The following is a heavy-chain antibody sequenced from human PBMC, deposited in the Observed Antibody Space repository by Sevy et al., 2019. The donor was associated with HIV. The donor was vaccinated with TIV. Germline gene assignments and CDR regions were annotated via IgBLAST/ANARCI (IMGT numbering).Heavy chain of an antibody. V-gene: IGHV1-69*13. D-gene: IGHD6-13*01. CDR3: AGERQQLVLWSSFDY. J-gene: IGHJ4*02. CDR2: IIPIFGTA. Sequence: ASVKVSCKASGGTFSSYAISWVRQAPGQGLEWMGGIIPIFGTANYEQKFQGRVTITADESTSPAYMELSSLRSEDTAVYYCAGERQQLVLWSSFDYWGQGTLVTVSS. CDR1: GGTFSSYA.